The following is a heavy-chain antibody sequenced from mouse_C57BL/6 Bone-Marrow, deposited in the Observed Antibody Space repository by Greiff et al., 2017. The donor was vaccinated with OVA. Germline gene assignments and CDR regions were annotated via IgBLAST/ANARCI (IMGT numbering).Heavy chain of an antibody. CDR3: ARMGWLLLVYFDY. V-gene: IGHV2-9-1*01. CDR1: GFSLTSYA. D-gene: IGHD2-3*01. J-gene: IGHJ2*01. Sequence: VKLMESGPGLVAPSQSLSITCTVSGFSLTSYAISWVRQPPGKGLEWLGVIWTGGGTYYNSALKSRLSISKDNSKSQVFLKMNSLQTDDTARYYCARMGWLLLVYFDYWGQGTTLTVSS. CDR2: IWTGGGT.